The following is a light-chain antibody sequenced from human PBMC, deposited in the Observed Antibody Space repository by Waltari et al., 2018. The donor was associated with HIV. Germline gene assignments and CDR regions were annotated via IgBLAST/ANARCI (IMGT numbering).Light chain of an antibody. Sequence: QSVLTQPPSVSAAPGQKVTISCSGSNSNIGNNYVSWYQQLPGTAPKLLMYDNNKRPAGIPDRFSGSKSGTSATLGITGLQTGDEADYYCGTWDSSLSAWVFGGGTKLTVL. V-gene: IGLV1-51*01. CDR2: DNN. J-gene: IGLJ3*02. CDR1: NSNIGNNY. CDR3: GTWDSSLSAWV.